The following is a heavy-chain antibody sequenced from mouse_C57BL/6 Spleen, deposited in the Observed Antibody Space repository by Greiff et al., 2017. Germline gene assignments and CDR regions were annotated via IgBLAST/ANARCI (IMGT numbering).Heavy chain of an antibody. J-gene: IGHJ2*01. CDR3: ARGLTGKFDY. Sequence: VQLQQPGAELVMPGASVKLSCKASGYTFTSYWMHWVKQRPRQGLEWIGEIDPSDSYTNYNQKFKGKSTLTVDKSSSTAYMQLSSLTSEDSAVYYCARGLTGKFDYWGQGTTLTVSS. V-gene: IGHV1-69*01. CDR2: IDPSDSYT. D-gene: IGHD4-1*01. CDR1: GYTFTSYW.